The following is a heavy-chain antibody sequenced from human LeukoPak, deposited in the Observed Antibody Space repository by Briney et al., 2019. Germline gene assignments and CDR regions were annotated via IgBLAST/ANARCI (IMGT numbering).Heavy chain of an antibody. CDR3: ARLSGDDFWSGYTYYFDY. Sequence: SETLSLTCTVSGGSLSSYYWSWIRQPPGKGLEWIGYIYYSGSTNYNPSLKSRVTISVDTSKNQFPLKLSSVTAADTAVYYCARLSGDDFWSGYTYYFDYWGQGTLVTVSS. J-gene: IGHJ4*02. CDR2: IYYSGST. CDR1: GGSLSSYY. D-gene: IGHD3-3*01. V-gene: IGHV4-59*08.